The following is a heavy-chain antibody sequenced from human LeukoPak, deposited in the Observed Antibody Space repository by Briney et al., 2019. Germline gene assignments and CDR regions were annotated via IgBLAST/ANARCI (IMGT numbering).Heavy chain of an antibody. J-gene: IGHJ5*02. V-gene: IGHV1-2*02. CDR3: ARGGTICSGGDCYLNWLDP. D-gene: IGHD2-21*02. CDR1: GYIFSVFY. CDR2: INPNSGGT. Sequence: ASVKVSCKASGYIFSVFYMHWVRQAPGQGLEWMGWINPNSGGTNYAQKFQGRVTMTRDTSISTAYMDLSNLTSDDTAVYYCARGGTICSGGDCYLNWLDPWGQGTLVTVSS.